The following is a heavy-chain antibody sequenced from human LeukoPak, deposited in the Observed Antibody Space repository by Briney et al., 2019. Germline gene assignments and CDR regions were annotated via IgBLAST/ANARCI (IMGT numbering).Heavy chain of an antibody. J-gene: IGHJ6*03. CDR1: AGTFSSYA. D-gene: IGHD3-3*01. V-gene: IGHV1-69*05. Sequence: SVKVSSKASAGTFSSYAISWGRHAPGQGLEWMGGIFPIFGTANYAQKFQGRVTITTDESTSTAYMELSSLRVEDTAVYYCATGHITIFGVVMSHYYMDVWGKGTTVTVSS. CDR3: ATGHITIFGVVMSHYYMDV. CDR2: IFPIFGTA.